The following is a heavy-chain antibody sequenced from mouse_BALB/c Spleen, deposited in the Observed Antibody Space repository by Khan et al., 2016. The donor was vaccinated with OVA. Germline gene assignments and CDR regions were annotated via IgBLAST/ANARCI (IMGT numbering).Heavy chain of an antibody. D-gene: IGHD1-2*01. CDR1: GYSITSGYG. Sequence: EVQLQESGPGLVKPSQSLSLTCTVTGYSITSGYGWNWIRQFPGNKLEWMGYISYSGSTNYNPYIKSRISLTRDTSKNQFFLQLNSVTTEDTTTYYCARTARIKYWGQGTTLTVSS. V-gene: IGHV3-2*02. CDR3: ARTARIKY. CDR2: ISYSGST. J-gene: IGHJ2*01.